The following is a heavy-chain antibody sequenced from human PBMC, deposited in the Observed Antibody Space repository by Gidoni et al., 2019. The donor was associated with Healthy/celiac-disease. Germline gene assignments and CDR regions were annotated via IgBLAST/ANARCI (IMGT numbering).Heavy chain of an antibody. V-gene: IGHV3-30*01. CDR2: ISYDGSNK. D-gene: IGHD3-22*01. CDR3: ARGYDSSGYTLDY. Sequence: QVQLVESGGGVVQPGRSLRRSCAASGLTFSSYAMHWVRQAPGKGLEWVAVISYDGSNKYYADSVKGRFTISRDNSKNTLYLQMNSLRAEDTAVYYCARGYDSSGYTLDYWGQGTLVTVSS. J-gene: IGHJ4*02. CDR1: GLTFSSYA.